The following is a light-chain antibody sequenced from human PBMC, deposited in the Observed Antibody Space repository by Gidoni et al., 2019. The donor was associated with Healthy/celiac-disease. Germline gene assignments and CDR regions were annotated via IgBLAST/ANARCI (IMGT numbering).Light chain of an antibody. V-gene: IGKV3-15*01. J-gene: IGKJ2*01. CDR3: QQYNNWYT. CDR1: QSVSSN. Sequence: EIVMTPSPATLSVSPGGRATLSCMASQSVSSNLAWYQQKPGQAPRLLIYGASTRATGMPARFSGSGSGTEFTLTISSLQSEDFAVYCCQQYNNWYTFGQGTKLEIK. CDR2: GAS.